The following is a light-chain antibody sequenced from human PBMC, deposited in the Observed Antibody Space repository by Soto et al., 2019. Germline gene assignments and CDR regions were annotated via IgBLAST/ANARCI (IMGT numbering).Light chain of an antibody. J-gene: IGLJ2*01. Sequence: QSALTQPASVSGSPGQSITISCTGTSSDVGGYNYVSWYQQHPGKAPKLRIYEVSNRPSGVSNRFSGSKSGNTASLTISGLQAEDEADYYCSSYTSSSPPVFGGGTKLTVL. CDR3: SSYTSSSPPV. CDR2: EVS. CDR1: SSDVGGYNY. V-gene: IGLV2-14*01.